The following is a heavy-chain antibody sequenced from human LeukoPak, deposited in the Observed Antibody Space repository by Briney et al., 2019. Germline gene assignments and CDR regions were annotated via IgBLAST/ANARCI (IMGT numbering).Heavy chain of an antibody. D-gene: IGHD1-26*01. CDR2: VSYDGGNK. Sequence: TGGSLRLSCAASGFTFSNFAMHCVRQAPGKGLEWVAVVSYDGGNKYYADSVKGRFTISRDNSKNTLDLQMNSLRAEDAAVYYCATIGDRRSGELYRIDYWGQGTLVTVSS. CDR3: ATIGDRRSGELYRIDY. J-gene: IGHJ4*02. V-gene: IGHV3-30-3*01. CDR1: GFTFSNFA.